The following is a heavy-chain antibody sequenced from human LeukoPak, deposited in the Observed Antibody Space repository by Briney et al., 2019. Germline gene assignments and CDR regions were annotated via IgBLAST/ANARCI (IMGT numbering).Heavy chain of an antibody. J-gene: IGHJ4*02. CDR3: ARASGGSSGWYG. CDR2: ISSSSSYT. D-gene: IGHD6-19*01. V-gene: IGHV3-11*06. Sequence: PGGSLRLSCAASGFTFSDYYMSWIRQAPGKGLEWVSYISSSSSYTNYADSVKGRFTISRDNAKNSLYLKMNSLRAEDTAVYYCARASGGSSGWYGWGQGTPVTVSS. CDR1: GFTFSDYY.